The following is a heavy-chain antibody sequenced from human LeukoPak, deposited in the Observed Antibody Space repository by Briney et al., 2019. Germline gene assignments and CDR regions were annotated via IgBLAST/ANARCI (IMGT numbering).Heavy chain of an antibody. CDR1: GFTFSSYG. D-gene: IGHD2-15*01. Sequence: GSLRLSCAASGFTFSSYGMTWVRQAPGKGLEWVSGISGSGGSTYYEDSVKGRFTISRDDSKNTLYLQMNSLRAEDTAVYYCAKNSGGTCYSHLDYWGQGTLVTVSS. J-gene: IGHJ4*02. CDR3: AKNSGGTCYSHLDY. CDR2: ISGSGGST. V-gene: IGHV3-23*01.